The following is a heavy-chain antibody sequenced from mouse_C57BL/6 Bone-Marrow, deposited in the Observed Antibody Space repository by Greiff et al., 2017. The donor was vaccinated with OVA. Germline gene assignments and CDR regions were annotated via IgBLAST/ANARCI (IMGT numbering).Heavy chain of an antibody. J-gene: IGHJ3*01. CDR2: IWSGGST. D-gene: IGHD2-4*01. Sequence: QVQLQQSGPGLVQPSQSLSITCTVSGFSLTSYGVHWVRQSPGKGLEWLGVIWSGGSTDYNAAFISRLSISKDNSKSQVFFKMNSLQADDTAIYYCASGDYDYDVPFAYWGQGTLVTVSA. CDR1: GFSLTSYG. V-gene: IGHV2-2*01. CDR3: ASGDYDYDVPFAY.